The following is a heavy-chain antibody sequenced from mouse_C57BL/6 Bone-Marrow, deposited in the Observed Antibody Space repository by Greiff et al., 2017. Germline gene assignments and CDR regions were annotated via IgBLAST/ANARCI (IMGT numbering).Heavy chain of an antibody. CDR1: GYSITSGYY. V-gene: IGHV3-6*01. CDR3: ARTGSSYEGDY. D-gene: IGHD1-1*01. Sequence: ESGPGLVKPSQSLSLTCSVTGYSITSGYYWNWIRQFPGNKLEWMGYISYDGSNNYNPSLKNRISITRDTSKNQFFLKLNSVTTEDTATNYCARTGSSYEGDYWGQGTTLTVSA. CDR2: ISYDGSN. J-gene: IGHJ2*01.